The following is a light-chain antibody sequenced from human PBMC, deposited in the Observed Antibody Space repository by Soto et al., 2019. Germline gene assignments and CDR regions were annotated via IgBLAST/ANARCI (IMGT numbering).Light chain of an antibody. V-gene: IGKV3-11*01. CDR2: DTF. J-gene: IGKJ4*01. CDR3: QQRSSWPLT. Sequence: NVLTHSPATLSFSPVPSSPLXLRASQDITTYLAWYQQKPGQAPRLFIYDTFNRVSGVPDRFSGSGSGTVFTLTINNVAPEDSAIYYCQQRSSWPLTFGGGTKVDIK. CDR1: QDITTY.